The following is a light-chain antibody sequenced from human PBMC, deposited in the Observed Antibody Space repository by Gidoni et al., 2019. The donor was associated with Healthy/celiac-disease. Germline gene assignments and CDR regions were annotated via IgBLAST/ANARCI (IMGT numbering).Light chain of an antibody. J-gene: IGKJ1*01. V-gene: IGKV3-20*01. CDR2: GAS. Sequence: LRQSPGTLSLSPGERATLSCRASQSVSSSYLAWYQQKPGQAPRLLIYGASSRATGIPDRFSGSGSGTDFTLTISRLEPEDFAVYYCQQYGSSPRTFGQGTKVEIK. CDR1: QSVSSSY. CDR3: QQYGSSPRT.